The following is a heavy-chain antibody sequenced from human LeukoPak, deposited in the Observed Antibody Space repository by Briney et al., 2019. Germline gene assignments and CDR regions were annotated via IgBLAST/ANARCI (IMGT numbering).Heavy chain of an antibody. J-gene: IGHJ6*03. CDR1: GYTFIGYY. CDR2: INSYSGAT. V-gene: IGHV1-2*02. Sequence: ASVKVSCKASGYTFIGYYIHWVRQAPGQGLEWMGWINSYSGATNYAQKFQGRVTMTRDTSINTAYMEVSSLKSDDTAVYYCARAPAHWSTDVQGPYMDVWGKGTTVTVSS. CDR3: ARAPAHWSTDVQGPYMDV. D-gene: IGHD3-3*01.